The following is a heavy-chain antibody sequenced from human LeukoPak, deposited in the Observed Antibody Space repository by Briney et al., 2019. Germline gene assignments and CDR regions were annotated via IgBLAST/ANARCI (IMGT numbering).Heavy chain of an antibody. J-gene: IGHJ5*02. CDR1: GGSFSGYY. CDR2: INHSGST. D-gene: IGHD6-6*01. CDR3: ARGVAARAYVS. Sequence: SETLSLTCAVYGGSFSGYYWSWIRQPPGKGLEWIGEINHSGSTNYNPSLKSRVTISVDTSKNQFSLKLSSVTAADTAVYYCARGVAARAYVSWGEGTLVTVSS. V-gene: IGHV4-34*01.